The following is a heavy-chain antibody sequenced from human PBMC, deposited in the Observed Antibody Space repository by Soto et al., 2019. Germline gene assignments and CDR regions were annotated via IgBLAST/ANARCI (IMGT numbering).Heavy chain of an antibody. D-gene: IGHD3-9*01. CDR3: ARETPYDIVPGYSKMYMDS. V-gene: IGHV3-11*01. CDR1: GFSFGDFY. J-gene: IGHJ4*02. CDR2: ISSISITT. Sequence: VQLMEAGGGLVRPGGSLRLSCAASGFSFGDFYMNWVRLAPGRGLEWVSFISSISITTYYADSVRGRFTTSRDNAQKTLYLHMNNLRADDTAVYFCARETPYDIVPGYSKMYMDSWGPGTQVTV.